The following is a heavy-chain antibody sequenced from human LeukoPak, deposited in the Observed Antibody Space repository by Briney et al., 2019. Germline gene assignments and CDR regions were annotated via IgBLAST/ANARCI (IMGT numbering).Heavy chain of an antibody. CDR1: GGSISSGGYY. CDR3: ARNEWELRYFDY. Sequence: PSETLSLTCTVSGGSISSGGYYWSWIRQPPGKGLEWIGYIYYSGSTYYNPSLKSRVTISVDTSKNQFSLKLSSVTAADTAVYYCARNEWELRYFDYWGQGTLVTVSS. D-gene: IGHD1-26*01. CDR2: IYYSGST. V-gene: IGHV4-31*03. J-gene: IGHJ4*02.